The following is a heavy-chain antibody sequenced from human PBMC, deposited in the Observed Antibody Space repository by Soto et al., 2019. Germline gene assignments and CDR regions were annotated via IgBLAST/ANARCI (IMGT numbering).Heavy chain of an antibody. J-gene: IGHJ5*02. D-gene: IGHD2-8*02. CDR2: IYYSGST. CDR1: GGSISSGGYY. CDR3: ARGVLFVVYTVPKTRAYNWFDP. V-gene: IGHV4-31*03. Sequence: SETLSLTCTVSGGSISSGGYYWSWISQHPGKGLEWIGYIYYSGSTYYNPSLKSRVTISVDTSKNQFSLKLSSVTAADTAVYYCARGVLFVVYTVPKTRAYNWFDPWGQGTLVTVSS.